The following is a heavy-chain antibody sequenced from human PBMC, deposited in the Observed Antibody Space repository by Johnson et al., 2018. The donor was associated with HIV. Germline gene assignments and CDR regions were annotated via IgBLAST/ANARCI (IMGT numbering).Heavy chain of an antibody. J-gene: IGHJ3*02. D-gene: IGHD1-7*01. CDR2: ISGSGGST. Sequence: VQLVESGGGVVQPGRSLRLSCAASGFSFGTYAMSWVRQAPGKGLEWVSAISGSGGSTYYADSVNGRFSVSRDNSKNMLFLEMKSLRSEDTGYYFCGREDWNYPIWGQGTMVTVSS. V-gene: IGHV3-23*04. CDR1: GFSFGTYA. CDR3: GREDWNYPI.